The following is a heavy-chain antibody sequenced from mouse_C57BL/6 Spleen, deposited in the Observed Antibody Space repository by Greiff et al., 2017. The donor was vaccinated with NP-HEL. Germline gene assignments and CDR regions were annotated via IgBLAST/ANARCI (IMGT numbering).Heavy chain of an antibody. D-gene: IGHD2-3*01. Sequence: VQLQQSGPVLVKPGASVKMSCKASGYTFTDYYMNWVKQSHGKSLEWIGVINPYNGGTSYNQKFKGKATLTVDKSSSTAYMELNSLTSEDSAVYYCARTNYDGYYWYFDVWGTGTTVTVSS. J-gene: IGHJ1*03. V-gene: IGHV1-19*01. CDR1: GYTFTDYY. CDR2: INPYNGGT. CDR3: ARTNYDGYYWYFDV.